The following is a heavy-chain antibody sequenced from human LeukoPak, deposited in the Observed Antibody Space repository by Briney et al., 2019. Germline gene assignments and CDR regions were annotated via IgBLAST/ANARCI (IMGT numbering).Heavy chain of an antibody. CDR2: ISGSGAAT. CDR1: GFTFSSYA. V-gene: IGHV3-23*01. D-gene: IGHD4-17*01. J-gene: IGHJ6*02. CDR3: AKDIGLGRTTVTNYGMDV. Sequence: GSLRLSCAASGFTFSSYAMSWVRQAPGKGLEWVSAISGSGAATYYGDSVKGRFTISRDNSKNTLYLQTNSLRAEDTAVYYCAKDIGLGRTTVTNYGMDVWGQGTTVTVSS.